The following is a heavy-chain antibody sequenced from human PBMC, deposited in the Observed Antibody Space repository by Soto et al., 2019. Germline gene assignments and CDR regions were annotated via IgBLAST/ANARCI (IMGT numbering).Heavy chain of an antibody. CDR3: ARDHYYDYVWGSYRPLGYFDY. D-gene: IGHD3-16*02. J-gene: IGHJ4*02. Sequence: QVQLVESGGGVVQPGRSLRLSCAASGFTFSSYAMHWVRQAPGKGLEWVAVISYDGSNKYYADSVKGRFTISRDNSKNTLYLQMNSLRAEDTAVYYCARDHYYDYVWGSYRPLGYFDYWGQGTLVTVSS. CDR2: ISYDGSNK. CDR1: GFTFSSYA. V-gene: IGHV3-30-3*01.